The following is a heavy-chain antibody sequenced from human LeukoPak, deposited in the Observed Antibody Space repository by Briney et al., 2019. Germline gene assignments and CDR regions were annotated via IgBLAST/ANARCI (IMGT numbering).Heavy chain of an antibody. CDR2: ISSSGSTI. Sequence: GGSLRLSCAASGFTFSSYEMNWVRQAPGKGLEWVSYISSSGSTIYYPDSVKGRFTISRDNAKNSLYLQMNSLRAEDTAVYYCARVPLLYDFWSGYYYYYYYYMDVWGKGTTVTVSS. V-gene: IGHV3-48*03. J-gene: IGHJ6*03. D-gene: IGHD3-3*01. CDR1: GFTFSSYE. CDR3: ARVPLLYDFWSGYYYYYYYYMDV.